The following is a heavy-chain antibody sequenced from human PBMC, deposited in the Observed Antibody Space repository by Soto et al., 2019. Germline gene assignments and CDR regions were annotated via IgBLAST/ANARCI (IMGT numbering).Heavy chain of an antibody. D-gene: IGHD1-26*01. CDR3: ARVNPHSGSGGMGAFDI. V-gene: IGHV4-4*07. CDR2: IYTSGST. J-gene: IGHJ3*02. Sequence: QVQLQESGPGLVKPSETLSLTCTVSGGSISIYYWSWIRQPAGKGLEWIGRIYTSGSTNYNPSLESRVTMSGDTSKNQLSLKLSSVTAADTAVYYCARVNPHSGSGGMGAFDIWGQGTMVTVSS. CDR1: GGSISIYY.